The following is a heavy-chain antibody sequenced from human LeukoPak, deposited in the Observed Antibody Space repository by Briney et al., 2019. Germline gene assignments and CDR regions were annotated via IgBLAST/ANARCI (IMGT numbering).Heavy chain of an antibody. J-gene: IGHJ4*02. CDR2: MNPNSGNT. D-gene: IGHD3-3*01. CDR3: AINTIFRVVIQIFGY. CDR1: GYTFPSYD. Sequence: ASVKVSCKASGYTFPSYDINWVRQATGQGLEWMGWMNPNSGNTGYAQKFQGRVTMTRNTSISTAYMELSSLRSEDTAVYYCAINTIFRVVIQIFGYWGQGTLVTVSS. V-gene: IGHV1-8*01.